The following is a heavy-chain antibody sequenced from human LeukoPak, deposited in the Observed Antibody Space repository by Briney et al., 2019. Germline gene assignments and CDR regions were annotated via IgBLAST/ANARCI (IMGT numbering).Heavy chain of an antibody. CDR3: AREGGSSWPYFDY. Sequence: SETLSLTCTVSGGSISSGGYYWSWIRQHPGKGLEWIGYIYYSGSTYYNPSLKSRVTISADTSKNQFSLKLSSVTAADTAVYYCAREGGSSWPYFDYWGQGTLVTVSS. D-gene: IGHD6-13*01. CDR1: GGSISSGGYY. CDR2: IYYSGST. J-gene: IGHJ4*02. V-gene: IGHV4-31*03.